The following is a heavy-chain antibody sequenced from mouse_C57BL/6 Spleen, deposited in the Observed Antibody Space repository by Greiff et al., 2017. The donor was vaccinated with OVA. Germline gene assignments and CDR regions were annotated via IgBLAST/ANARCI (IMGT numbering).Heavy chain of an antibody. D-gene: IGHD1-1*01. Sequence: QVQLQQPGAELVKPGASVKMSCKASGYTFTSYWITWVKQRPGQGLEWIGDIYPGSGSTNYNEKFKSKATLTVDTSSSTAYMQLSSLTSEDSAVYYCARPYYYGSSYVGFAYWGQGTLVTVSA. CDR3: ARPYYYGSSYVGFAY. V-gene: IGHV1-55*01. CDR2: IYPGSGST. CDR1: GYTFTSYW. J-gene: IGHJ3*01.